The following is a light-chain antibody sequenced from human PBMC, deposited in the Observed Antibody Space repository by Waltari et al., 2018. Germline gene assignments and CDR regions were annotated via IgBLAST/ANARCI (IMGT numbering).Light chain of an antibody. Sequence: EAMMTQSPATLSVSPGDRATLSCRASQSVSNNVAWFQQKPGQAPSLLIYDASARAPGVPARFSGSGSGTEFTLTISSLQTEDFAVYYCQQYNNWPLYTFGQGTKLEIK. CDR2: DAS. J-gene: IGKJ2*01. CDR3: QQYNNWPLYT. V-gene: IGKV3-15*01. CDR1: QSVSNN.